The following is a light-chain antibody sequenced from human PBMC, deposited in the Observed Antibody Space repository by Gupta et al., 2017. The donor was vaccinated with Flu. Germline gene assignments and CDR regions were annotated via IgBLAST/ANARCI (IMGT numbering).Light chain of an antibody. CDR2: DDS. V-gene: IGLV3-21*02. J-gene: IGLJ3*02. CDR1: DIAYKS. Sequence: SSVLTQPPSLSVAPGQTASITCGGDDIAYKSVHWYLQRPGQAPVLVVSDDSDRPSGIPERFSGSNSGNTATMTISRVEAGDEADYYCQVWDMSGDHVVFGGGTKLTVL. CDR3: QVWDMSGDHVV.